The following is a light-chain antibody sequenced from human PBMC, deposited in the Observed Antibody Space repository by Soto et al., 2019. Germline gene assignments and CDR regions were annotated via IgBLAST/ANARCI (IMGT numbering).Light chain of an antibody. J-gene: IGLJ2*01. V-gene: IGLV1-40*01. CDR1: SSNIGAGYD. CDR3: QSFDSSLSAVV. CDR2: SYN. Sequence: QSVLTQPPSVSAAPGQRVTIPCTGGSSNIGAGYDVHWYHQLPGTAPKLLIYSYNTRPSGVPDRFSVSKSGTSASLAITGLQAEDEADYYCQSFDSSLSAVVFGGGTKVTVL.